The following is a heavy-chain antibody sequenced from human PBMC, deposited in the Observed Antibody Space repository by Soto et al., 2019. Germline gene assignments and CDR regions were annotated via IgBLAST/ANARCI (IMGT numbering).Heavy chain of an antibody. CDR2: INHSGST. V-gene: IGHV4-34*01. CDR3: ARMTTVNPFKY. J-gene: IGHJ4*02. CDR1: GGPFSGYY. D-gene: IGHD4-17*01. Sequence: PAETLSRTCAVYGGPFSGYYWSWIRQPPGKGLEWIGEINHSGSTNYNPSLKSRVTISVDTSKNQFSLKLSSVTAADTAVYYCARMTTVNPFKYWGEGTLDSVST.